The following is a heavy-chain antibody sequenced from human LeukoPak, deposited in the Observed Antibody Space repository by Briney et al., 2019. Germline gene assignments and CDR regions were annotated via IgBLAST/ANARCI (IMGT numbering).Heavy chain of an antibody. D-gene: IGHD3-10*01. CDR1: GFTVSDYY. CDR3: ARERTPKPYYGSGSYDRYYDH. V-gene: IGHV3-11*04. J-gene: IGHJ4*02. CDR2: ISSSGSTI. Sequence: PGGSLRLSCAASGFTVSDYYMNWIRQALGKGLEWISFISSSGSTIFYADSVKGRFTISRDTTKNSLSVQMNSLRADDTAVYYCARERTPKPYYGSGSYDRYYDHWGQGTLVTVSS.